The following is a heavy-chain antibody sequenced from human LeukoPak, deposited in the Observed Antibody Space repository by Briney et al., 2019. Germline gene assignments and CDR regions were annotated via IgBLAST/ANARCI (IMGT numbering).Heavy chain of an antibody. CDR1: GYTFTSYY. V-gene: IGHV1-2*06. Sequence: GASVKVSCKASGYTFTSYYMHWVRQAPGQGLEWMGRINPNSGGTNYAQKFQGRVTMTRDTSISTAYMELSRLRSDDTAVYYCARWVDTAMVSFSSDYWGQGTLVTVSS. CDR2: INPNSGGT. CDR3: ARWVDTAMVSFSSDY. D-gene: IGHD5-18*01. J-gene: IGHJ4*02.